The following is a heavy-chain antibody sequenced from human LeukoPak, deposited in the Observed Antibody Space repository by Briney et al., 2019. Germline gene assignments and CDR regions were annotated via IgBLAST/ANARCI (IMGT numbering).Heavy chain of an antibody. CDR3: APHYDYWSGYFDY. CDR1: GFTFSSYA. Sequence: PGGSLRLSCAASGFTFSSYAMSWVRQAPGKGLEGVSAISGSGGSTYYPDSVKGRFTISRDNSKNTLYLQMNSLRAEDTAVYYCAPHYDYWSGYFDYWGQGTLVTVSS. D-gene: IGHD3-3*01. J-gene: IGHJ4*02. V-gene: IGHV3-23*01. CDR2: ISGSGGST.